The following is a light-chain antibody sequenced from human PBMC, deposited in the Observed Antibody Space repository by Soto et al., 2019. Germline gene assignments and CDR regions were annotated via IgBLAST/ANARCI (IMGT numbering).Light chain of an antibody. Sequence: DIQMTQSPSSLSASVGDRVTVTCRASQSVSRCFNWYQQKPGKAPKLLIYDASTLPRGVPSRFSGSGSGTDFTLTIASLQPEDFATYYCQQCETIARTFGPGTKVDIK. CDR2: DAS. CDR3: QQCETIART. V-gene: IGKV1-39*01. CDR1: QSVSRC. J-gene: IGKJ1*01.